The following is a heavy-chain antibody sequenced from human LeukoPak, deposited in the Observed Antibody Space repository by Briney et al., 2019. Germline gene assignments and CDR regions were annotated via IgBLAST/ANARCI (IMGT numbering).Heavy chain of an antibody. CDR3: ARGLGYCSSTTCYPWFGP. D-gene: IGHD2-2*01. CDR2: IYYSGNT. CDR1: GGSISSYY. J-gene: IGHJ5*02. Sequence: SETLSLTCAVSGGSISSYYWSWIRQPPGKGLEWIGYIYYSGNTNYNPSLKSRVTMSVDTSKNQFSLKLSSVTAADTAVYYCARGLGYCSSTTCYPWFGPWGQGTLVTVSS. V-gene: IGHV4-59*01.